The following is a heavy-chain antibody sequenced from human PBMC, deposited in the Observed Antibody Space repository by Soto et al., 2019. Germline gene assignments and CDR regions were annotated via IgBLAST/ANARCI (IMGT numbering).Heavy chain of an antibody. D-gene: IGHD5-18*01. V-gene: IGHV4-59*08. Sequence: PSETLSLTCTVPGGSISSYYWSWIRQPPGKGLEWIGYIYYSGSTNYNPSLKSRVTISLDTSENQFSLKLSSVTAADTAVYYCARSDTASGYFDYWRQGTLVTVSS. CDR1: GGSISSYY. CDR2: IYYSGST. J-gene: IGHJ4*02. CDR3: ARSDTASGYFDY.